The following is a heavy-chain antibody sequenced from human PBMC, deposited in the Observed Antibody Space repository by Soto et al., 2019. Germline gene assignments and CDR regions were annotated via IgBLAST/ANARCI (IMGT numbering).Heavy chain of an antibody. CDR1: GFTFRDYA. J-gene: IGHJ4*02. CDR2: INYSGDTT. V-gene: IGHV3-23*01. CDR3: AKRAETAPTVYYFDF. D-gene: IGHD4-4*01. Sequence: EVQLLESGGGLVQPGGSLRLSCAASGFTFRDYAMTWVRQAPGKGLEWVSTINYSGDTTYYADSAKGRVTISRDNSRNTLFLQLNSLRAEDTAVYYCAKRAETAPTVYYFDFWGRGTLVTVSS.